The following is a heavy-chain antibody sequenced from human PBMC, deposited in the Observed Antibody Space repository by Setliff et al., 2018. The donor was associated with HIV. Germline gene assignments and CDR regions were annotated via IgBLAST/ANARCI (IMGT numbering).Heavy chain of an antibody. CDR3: ARLPFSGYLRIDAFDI. Sequence: PSETLSLTCTVSGGSISSSNYYWGWIRQPPGRGLEWIGSLYYSGSTYYNPSLKSRVTISVDTSKNQFSLKLTSVTAADTAVYYCARLPFSGYLRIDAFDILGQGTMVTVSS. CDR2: LYYSGST. D-gene: IGHD3-22*01. J-gene: IGHJ3*02. V-gene: IGHV4-39*01. CDR1: GGSISSSNYY.